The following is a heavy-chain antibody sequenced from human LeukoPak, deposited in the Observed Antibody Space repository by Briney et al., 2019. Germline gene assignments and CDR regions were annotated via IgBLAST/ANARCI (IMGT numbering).Heavy chain of an antibody. J-gene: IGHJ4*02. Sequence: SETLSLTCTVSGGSISSGSYYWSWIRQPAGKGLEWIGRIYTSGSTNYNPSLKSRVTISVDTSKNQFSLELSSVTAADTAVYYCARGGRGDYWGQGTLVTVSS. CDR3: ARGGRGDY. CDR2: IYTSGST. CDR1: GGSISSGSYY. V-gene: IGHV4-61*02.